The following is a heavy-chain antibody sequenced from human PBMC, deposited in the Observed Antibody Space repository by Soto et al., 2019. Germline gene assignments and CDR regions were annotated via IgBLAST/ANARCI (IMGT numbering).Heavy chain of an antibody. V-gene: IGHV1-46*01. D-gene: IGHD1-26*01. CDR3: ARDALGPDY. Sequence: QVQLVQSGAEVTKPGASVKISCKTSGRTSPPYNVHWVRQAPGQGLEWMGIINPSGDSTTYAKNFQGRVYMTRDSSTTTVFMELRSLTSEDTAMYYCARDALGPDYWGQGTLVTVSS. J-gene: IGHJ4*02. CDR2: INPSGDST. CDR1: GRTSPPYN.